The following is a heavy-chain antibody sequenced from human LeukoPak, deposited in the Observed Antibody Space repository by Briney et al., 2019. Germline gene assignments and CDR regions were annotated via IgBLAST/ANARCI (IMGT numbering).Heavy chain of an antibody. CDR2: IYYSGST. Sequence: SETLSLTCTVSGGSPSSGGYYWSWIRQHPGKGLEWIGYIYYSGSTYYNPSLKSRVTISVDTSKNQFSLKLSSVTAADTAVYYCARSAHYYDSSGYYFNYWGQGTLVTVSS. CDR3: ARSAHYYDSSGYYFNY. V-gene: IGHV4-31*03. J-gene: IGHJ4*02. CDR1: GGSPSSGGYY. D-gene: IGHD3-22*01.